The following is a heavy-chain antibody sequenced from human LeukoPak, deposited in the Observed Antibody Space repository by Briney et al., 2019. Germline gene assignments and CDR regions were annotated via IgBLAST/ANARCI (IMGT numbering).Heavy chain of an antibody. CDR3: ARDLSSSWYSIDY. V-gene: IGHV1-2*02. J-gene: IGHJ4*02. D-gene: IGHD6-13*01. CDR2: INPNSGGT. CDR1: GYTFTGFH. Sequence: GASVKVSCKASGYTFTGFHMHWVRQAPGQGLEWMGWINPNSGGTSYAEKFQGRVTMTRDMSISTAYMELSRLRSDDTAVYYCARDLSSSWYSIDYWAQGTLVTVSS.